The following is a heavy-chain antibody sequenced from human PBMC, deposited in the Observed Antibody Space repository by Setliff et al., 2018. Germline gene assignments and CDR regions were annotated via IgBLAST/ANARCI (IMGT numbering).Heavy chain of an antibody. J-gene: IGHJ5*02. V-gene: IGHV4-38-2*02. D-gene: IGHD3-16*01. CDR1: GFSITNGYY. CDR3: ARDYQGGWFAP. CDR2: IFQSGIT. Sequence: SETLSLTCAVSGFSITNGYYWGWIRQSPGRGLEWIANIFQSGITFYNPSLKSRVSISADRSKNQFSLNLTSVIAADTAVYYCARDYQGGWFAPWGQGTLVTVSS.